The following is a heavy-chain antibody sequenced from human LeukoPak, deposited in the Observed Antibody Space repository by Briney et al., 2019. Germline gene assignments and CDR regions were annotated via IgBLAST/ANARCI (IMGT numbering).Heavy chain of an antibody. CDR3: AKGAGYSYYYYYGMDV. J-gene: IGHJ6*02. D-gene: IGHD5-24*01. V-gene: IGHV3-23*01. Sequence: GGSLRLSCAASGFTFSSYAMSWVRQAPGKGLEWVSAISGSGGSTYYADAVRGRFTISRDNSKNTLYLQMNSLRAADTAVYYCAKGAGYSYYYYYGMDVWGQGTTVTVSS. CDR1: GFTFSSYA. CDR2: ISGSGGST.